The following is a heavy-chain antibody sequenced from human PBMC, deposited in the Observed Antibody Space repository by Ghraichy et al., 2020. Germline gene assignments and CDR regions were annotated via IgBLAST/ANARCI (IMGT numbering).Heavy chain of an antibody. D-gene: IGHD6-13*01. CDR3: ARVIPGSSWYFVSRGMYHYYGMDV. J-gene: IGHJ6*02. Sequence: SVKVSCKASGGTFSSYAISWVRQAPGQGLEWMGGIIPIFGTANYAQKFQGRVTITTDESTSTAYMELSSLRSEDTAVYYCARVIPGSSWYFVSRGMYHYYGMDVWGQGTTVTVSS. CDR2: IIPIFGTA. V-gene: IGHV1-69*05. CDR1: GGTFSSYA.